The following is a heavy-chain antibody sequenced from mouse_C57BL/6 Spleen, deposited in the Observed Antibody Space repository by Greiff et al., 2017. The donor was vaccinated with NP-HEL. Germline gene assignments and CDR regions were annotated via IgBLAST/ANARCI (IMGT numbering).Heavy chain of an antibody. CDR2: ISNGGGST. V-gene: IGHV5-12*01. Sequence: EVKLVESGGGLVQPGGSLKLSCAASGFTFSDYYMYWVRQTPEKRLEWVAYISNGGGSTYYPDTVKGRFTISRDNAKNTLYLQMSRLKSEDTAMYYCARQKTAQATWFAYWGQGTLVTVSA. CDR3: ARQKTAQATWFAY. D-gene: IGHD3-2*02. CDR1: GFTFSDYY. J-gene: IGHJ3*01.